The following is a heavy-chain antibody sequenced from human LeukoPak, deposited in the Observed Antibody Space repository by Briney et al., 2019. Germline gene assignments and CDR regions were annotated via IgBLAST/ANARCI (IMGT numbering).Heavy chain of an antibody. V-gene: IGHV3-7*01. CDR1: GFTFGAYW. Sequence: GGSLRLSCAASGFTFGAYWMSWFRQAPGKGPEWVASIKDDGSAQFYVDSLEGRFTISRDNAKNTLYLQLDTMRVEDTAVYYCARHIVGEQNFDYWSQGTLVTVSS. J-gene: IGHJ4*02. CDR2: IKDDGSAQ. CDR3: ARHIVGEQNFDY. D-gene: IGHD3-16*02.